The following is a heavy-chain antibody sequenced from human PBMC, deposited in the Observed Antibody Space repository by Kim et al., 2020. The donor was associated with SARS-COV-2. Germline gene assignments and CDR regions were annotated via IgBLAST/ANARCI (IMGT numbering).Heavy chain of an antibody. CDR3: ASGTIYSYDQGEAFDI. Sequence: SETLSLTCAVSGGSISSSNWWSWVRQPPGKGLEWIGEIYHSGSTNYNPSLKSRVTISVDKSKNQFSLKLSSVTAADTAVYYCASGTIYSYDQGEAFDIWGQGTMVTVSS. CDR1: GGSISSSNW. CDR2: IYHSGST. V-gene: IGHV4-4*02. D-gene: IGHD5-18*01. J-gene: IGHJ3*02.